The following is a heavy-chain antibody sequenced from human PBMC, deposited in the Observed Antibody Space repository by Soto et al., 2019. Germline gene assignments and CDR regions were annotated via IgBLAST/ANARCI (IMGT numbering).Heavy chain of an antibody. CDR2: ISGSGRST. CDR3: AKGISVAGNGYYFDY. V-gene: IGHV3-23*01. CDR1: GFTFSSYA. J-gene: IGHJ4*02. Sequence: GGSLRLSCAASGFTFSSYAMSWVRQAPGKGLEWVSAISGSGRSTYYADSVKGQFTISRDNSKNTLYLQMNSRRAEDTAVYYCAKGISVAGNGYYFDYWGQGTLVTVSS. D-gene: IGHD6-19*01.